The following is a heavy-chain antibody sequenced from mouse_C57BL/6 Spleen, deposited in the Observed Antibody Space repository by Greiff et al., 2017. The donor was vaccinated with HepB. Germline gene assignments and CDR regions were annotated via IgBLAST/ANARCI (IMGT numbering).Heavy chain of an antibody. Sequence: VQLVESGAELVRPGASVTLSCKASGYTFTDYEMHWVKQTPVHGLEWIGAIDPETGGTAYNQKFKGKAILTADKSSSTAYMELRSLTSEDSAVYYCTRGGSWDEYFDVWGTGTTVTVSS. CDR1: GYTFTDYE. V-gene: IGHV1-15*01. CDR3: TRGGSWDEYFDV. D-gene: IGHD4-1*01. J-gene: IGHJ1*03. CDR2: IDPETGGT.